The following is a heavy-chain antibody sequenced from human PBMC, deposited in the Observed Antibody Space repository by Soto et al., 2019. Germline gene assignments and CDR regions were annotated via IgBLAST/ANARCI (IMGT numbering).Heavy chain of an antibody. D-gene: IGHD3-10*01. CDR3: AREVLWFGANGMDV. V-gene: IGHV1-2*02. CDR2: INPNSGGT. J-gene: IGHJ6*02. Sequence: GASVKVSCKASGYTFTGYYMHWVRQAPGQGLEWMGWINPNSGGTNYAQKFQGRVTMTRDTSISTAYMELSRLRSDDTAVYYCAREVLWFGANGMDVWGQGTTVTVSS. CDR1: GYTFTGYY.